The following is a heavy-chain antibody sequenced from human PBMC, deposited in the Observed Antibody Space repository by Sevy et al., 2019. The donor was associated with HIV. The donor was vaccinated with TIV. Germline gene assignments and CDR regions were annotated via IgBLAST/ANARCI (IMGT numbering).Heavy chain of an antibody. D-gene: IGHD6-13*01. J-gene: IGHJ4*02. CDR3: ARTFSFSWYDY. CDR2: ISTSSNNI. V-gene: IGHV3-21*01. CDR1: EFAFNIHS. Sequence: GGSLRLSCVASEFAFNIHSMSWVRQAPGKGLEWVSSISTSSNNIYYADSVEGRFTISRDNAKNSLYLQMNSLRAEDTAVYYCARTFSFSWYDYWGQGTLVTVSS.